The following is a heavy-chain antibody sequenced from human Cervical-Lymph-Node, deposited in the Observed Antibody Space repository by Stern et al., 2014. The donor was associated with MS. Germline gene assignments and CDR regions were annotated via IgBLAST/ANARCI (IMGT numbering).Heavy chain of an antibody. Sequence: DVQLLESGGGLVKPGGSLRLSCAASGFTFSSYSMNWVRQAPGKGLEWVSSISGSSSYIYYADSVKGRFTISRDNAKNSLYLQMNSLRAEDTAVYYCARDLQRWLQSGYGMDVWGQGTTVTISS. CDR2: ISGSSSYI. D-gene: IGHD5-24*01. V-gene: IGHV3-21*01. CDR3: ARDLQRWLQSGYGMDV. CDR1: GFTFSSYS. J-gene: IGHJ6*02.